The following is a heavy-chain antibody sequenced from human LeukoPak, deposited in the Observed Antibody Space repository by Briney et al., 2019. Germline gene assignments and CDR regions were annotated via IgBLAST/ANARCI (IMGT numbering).Heavy chain of an antibody. CDR1: GFTFSSYG. J-gene: IGHJ5*02. D-gene: IGHD3-22*01. V-gene: IGHV3-30*02. CDR3: AKAALLPDRSGWYDH. Sequence: GGSLRLSCAASGFTFSSYGMHWVRQLQGKGLGWVEVISYDGSNTYYADSVKGRFTISRDNSKNRVYLQMSGLRAEDTALYYCAKAALLPDRSGWYDHWGQGSLVTVSS. CDR2: ISYDGSNT.